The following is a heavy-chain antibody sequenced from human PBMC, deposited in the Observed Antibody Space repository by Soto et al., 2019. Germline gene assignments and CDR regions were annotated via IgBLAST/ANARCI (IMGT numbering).Heavy chain of an antibody. CDR1: GFTFTSYA. D-gene: IGHD5-18*01. V-gene: IGHV3-23*01. CDR2: ISGSGGST. CDR3: AKVSTPLVPYYYYGMDV. J-gene: IGHJ6*02. Sequence: GGSLRLSCAASGFTFTSYAMSWVRQAPGKGLEWASAISGSGGSTYYADSVKGRFTISRDNSKNTLYLQMNSLRAEDTAVYYCAKVSTPLVPYYYYGMDVWGQGTTVTVSS.